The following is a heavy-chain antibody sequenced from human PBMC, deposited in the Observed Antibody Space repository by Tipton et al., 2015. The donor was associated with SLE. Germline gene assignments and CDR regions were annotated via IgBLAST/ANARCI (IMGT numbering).Heavy chain of an antibody. D-gene: IGHD3-22*01. V-gene: IGHV4-39*07. CDR1: GVSIRNRNYY. J-gene: IGHJ4*02. Sequence: TLSLTCTVSGVSIRNRNYYWGWIRQPPGKGLEWIGSVYVYYSVSTYYPPSLKSRVAISIDTSKNQVSLNLTSVTAADTAVYYCARIHYYDITGFYYYFDQWGQGTLVTVSA. CDR3: ARIHYYDITGFYYYFDQ. CDR2: VYVYYSVST.